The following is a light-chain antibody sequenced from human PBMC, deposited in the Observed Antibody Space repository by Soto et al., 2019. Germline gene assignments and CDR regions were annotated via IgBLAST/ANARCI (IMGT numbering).Light chain of an antibody. CDR3: QQYNNWPYT. CDR1: QSVSSN. CDR2: GAS. V-gene: IGKV3-15*01. Sequence: EIVMTQSPATLPVSPGERAALSCRASQSVSSNFAWYQQKPGQAPRLLIYGASSRATGTPARFSGSGSGTEFTLTSSSLHSENFAVYYCQQYNNWPYTFGLGTKLE. J-gene: IGKJ2*01.